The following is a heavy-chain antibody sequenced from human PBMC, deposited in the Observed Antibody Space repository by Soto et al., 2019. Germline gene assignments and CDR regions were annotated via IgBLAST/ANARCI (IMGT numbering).Heavy chain of an antibody. D-gene: IGHD6-13*01. CDR2: IIPIFGTA. J-gene: IGHJ5*02. CDR3: ARDQGGGSSWYGSWFDP. CDR1: GGTFSSYA. Sequence: QVQLVQSGAEVKKPGSSVKVSCKASGGTFSSYAISWVRQAPGQGLEWMGGIIPIFGTANYAQKFQGRVTITADESTSTAYMELSSLRSDDTAVYYCARDQGGGSSWYGSWFDPWGQGTLVTVSS. V-gene: IGHV1-69*01.